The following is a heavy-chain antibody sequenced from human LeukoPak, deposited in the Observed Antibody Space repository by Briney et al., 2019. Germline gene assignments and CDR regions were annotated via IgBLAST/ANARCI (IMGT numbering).Heavy chain of an antibody. CDR3: PSGRYSYGSGDSSGFPEHY. Sequence: ASVKVSCKASGYTFTSYGISWVRQAPGQGLECMGWISAYNGNRNYAQKLQGRVTMTTDTSTSTAYMELRSLPADDPAVYHCPSGRYSYGSGDSSGFPEHYWGQGPLVPVSS. CDR2: ISAYNGNR. D-gene: IGHD3-22*01. J-gene: IGHJ4*02. CDR1: GYTFTSYG. V-gene: IGHV1-18*01.